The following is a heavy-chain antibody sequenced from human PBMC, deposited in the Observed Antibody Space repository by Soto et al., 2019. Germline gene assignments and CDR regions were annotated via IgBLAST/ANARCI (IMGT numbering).Heavy chain of an antibody. D-gene: IGHD2-8*01. CDR2: ITSSSSTM. J-gene: IGHJ4*02. CDR1: ELMLRTYS. V-gene: IGHV3-48*01. CDR3: VREVEYCTNGVCFPYFDY. Sequence: PGGSLRLSFGAPELMLRTYSLNWVRQAPGEGLEWVSSITSSSSTMYYADSVKGRFTITRDNAKNSLYLQMNSLRAEDTAVYYCVREVEYCTNGVCFPYFDYWGQGT.